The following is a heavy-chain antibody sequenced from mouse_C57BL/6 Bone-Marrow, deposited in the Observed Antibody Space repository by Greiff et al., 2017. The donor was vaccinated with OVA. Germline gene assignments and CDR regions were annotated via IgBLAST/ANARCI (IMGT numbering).Heavy chain of an antibody. CDR3: AGGYYSNYVLDY. Sequence: VKLMESGPGLVKPSQSLFLTCSITGFPITSGYYWIWIRQSPGKPLEWMGYITHSGETFYNPSLQSPISITRETSKNQFFLQLNSVTTEDTAMYYCAGGYYSNYVLDYWGQGTTLTVSS. J-gene: IGHJ2*01. V-gene: IGHV12-3*01. CDR2: ITHSGET. D-gene: IGHD2-5*01. CDR1: GFPITSGYY.